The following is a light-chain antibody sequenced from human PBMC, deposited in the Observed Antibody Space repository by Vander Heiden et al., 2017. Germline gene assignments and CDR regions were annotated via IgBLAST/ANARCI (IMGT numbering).Light chain of an antibody. V-gene: IGKV1-27*01. CDR3: QKYYSALQT. Sequence: IQMTHSPSSLSASVGDRVTITCRTSQGINNYLAWYQQKPGKVPKVLIYAASTLESGVPYRFSGSGSGTDFTLTISSLQAEDVAAYYCQKYYSALQTFGHGTKVDIK. CDR2: AAS. J-gene: IGKJ1*01. CDR1: QGINNY.